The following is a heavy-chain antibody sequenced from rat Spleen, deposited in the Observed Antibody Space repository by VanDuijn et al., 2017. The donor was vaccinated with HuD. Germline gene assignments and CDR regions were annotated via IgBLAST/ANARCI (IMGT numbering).Heavy chain of an antibody. CDR2: ISTGGGNT. V-gene: IGHV5S23*01. J-gene: IGHJ1*01. CDR3: TREETLYWYFDF. CDR1: GFTFSDYY. D-gene: IGHD3-4*01. Sequence: EVQLVESGGGLVQPGRSLKLSCAASGFTFSDYYMAWVRQAPTKGLEWVASISTGGGNTYYRDSVKGRFTLSRDNANSTLYLQMNSLRSEDTATYYCTREETLYWYFDFWGPGTMVTVSS.